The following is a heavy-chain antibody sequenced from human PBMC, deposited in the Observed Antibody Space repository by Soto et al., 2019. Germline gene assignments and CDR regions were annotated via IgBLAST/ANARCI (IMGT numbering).Heavy chain of an antibody. V-gene: IGHV4-4*02. CDR3: ARAAAVADEIVCGLDV. CDR2: IHHSGST. J-gene: IGHJ6*02. CDR1: GDSISRRNW. D-gene: IGHD1-26*01. Sequence: QVQLQESGPGLVKPSGTLSLSCAVSGDSISRRNWWSWVRQSPGQGLEWIGEIHHSGSTNYNLSLKSRVTISIDQSKNHFSLSLTSVTAADPAVYYCARAAAVADEIVCGLDVWGQGPAVTVSS.